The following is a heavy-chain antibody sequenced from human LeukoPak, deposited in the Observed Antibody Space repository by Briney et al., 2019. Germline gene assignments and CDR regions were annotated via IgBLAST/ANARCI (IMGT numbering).Heavy chain of an antibody. Sequence: SETLSLTCAVYGGSFSGYYWSWIRQPPGKRLEWIGEINHSGNTNYNPSLKSRVTISVDTSRNQFSLKLSSVTAADTAVYYCATRRGRYGMDVWGKGTTVTVSS. V-gene: IGHV4-34*01. CDR1: GGSFSGYY. CDR3: ATRRGRYGMDV. J-gene: IGHJ6*04. CDR2: INHSGNT.